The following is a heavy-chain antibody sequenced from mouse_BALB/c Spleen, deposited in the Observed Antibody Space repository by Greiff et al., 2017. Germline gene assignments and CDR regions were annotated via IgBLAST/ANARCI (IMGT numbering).Heavy chain of an antibody. D-gene: IGHD1-1*01. V-gene: IGHV1S56*01. CDR3: ARPLTTVAMDY. J-gene: IGHJ4*01. Sequence: QVQLQQSGPELVKPGASVRISCKASGYTFTSYYIHWVKQRPGQGLEWIGWIYPGNVNTKYNEKFKGKATLTADKSSSTAYMQLSSLTSEDSAVYFCARPLTTVAMDYWGQGTSVTVSS. CDR1: GYTFTSYY. CDR2: IYPGNVNT.